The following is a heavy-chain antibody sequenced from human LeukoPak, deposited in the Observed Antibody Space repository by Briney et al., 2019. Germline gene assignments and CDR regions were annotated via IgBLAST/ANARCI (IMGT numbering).Heavy chain of an antibody. Sequence: GGSLRLSXAASGFTLSRYGMQWVRQATGKGMEWVAYIRYDGSKKYYGDSVKGRFNISRDNSKNTLYLQMNSLRAEDTAVYYCAKDRLISGSYYFDYWGQGTLVTVSS. CDR3: AKDRLISGSYYFDY. CDR1: GFTLSRYG. CDR2: IRYDGSKK. D-gene: IGHD1-26*01. J-gene: IGHJ4*02. V-gene: IGHV3-30*02.